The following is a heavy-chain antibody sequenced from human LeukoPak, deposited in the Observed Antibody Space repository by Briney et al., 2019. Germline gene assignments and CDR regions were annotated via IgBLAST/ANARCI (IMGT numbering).Heavy chain of an antibody. CDR2: INTDGGTT. CDR3: ATSRTFDY. CDR1: GFTFSSYW. V-gene: IGHV3-74*01. D-gene: IGHD1-7*01. Sequence: GGSLRLSCEASGFTFSSYWMHWVRQAPGKGPVWVSHINTDGGTTSYADSVKGRFTISRDNAKNTLYLQMNSLRAEDAAVYYCATSRTFDYWGQGTLVTVSS. J-gene: IGHJ4*02.